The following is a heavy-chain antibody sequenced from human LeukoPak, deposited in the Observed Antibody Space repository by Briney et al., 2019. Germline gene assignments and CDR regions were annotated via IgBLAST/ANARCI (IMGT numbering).Heavy chain of an antibody. V-gene: IGHV4-4*07. CDR3: ARDKLYYGSGRYYYGMDV. CDR2: IYTSGST. Sequence: SETLSLTCTVSGGSISSYYWSWIRQPAGKGLEWIGRIYTSGSTNYNPSLKSRVTMSVDTSKNQFSLKLSPVTAADTAVYYCARDKLYYGSGRYYYGMDVWGQGTTATVSS. J-gene: IGHJ6*02. D-gene: IGHD3-10*01. CDR1: GGSISSYY.